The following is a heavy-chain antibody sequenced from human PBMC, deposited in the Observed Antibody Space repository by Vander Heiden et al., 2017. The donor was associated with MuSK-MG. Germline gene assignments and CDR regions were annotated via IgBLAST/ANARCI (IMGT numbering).Heavy chain of an antibody. CDR1: GFTFSSYS. Sequence: EVQLVESGGGLVKPGGSLRLSCAASGFTFSSYSMNWVRQAPGKGLEWVSSISSSTTYIYYADSVKGRFTISRDNAKNSLYLEMNSLRAEDTAVYYCARGLGFGELLTLIDYWGQGTLVTVSS. D-gene: IGHD3-10*01. CDR3: ARGLGFGELLTLIDY. CDR2: ISSSTTYI. J-gene: IGHJ4*02. V-gene: IGHV3-21*01.